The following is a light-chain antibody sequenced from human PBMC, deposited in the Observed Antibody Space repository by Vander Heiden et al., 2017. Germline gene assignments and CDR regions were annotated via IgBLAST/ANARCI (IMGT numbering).Light chain of an antibody. V-gene: IGLV1-40*01. Sequence: QSVLTQPPSVSGAPGQRVTISCTGSSPNLGAGYAVHWYQQRAGTAPKLLIDVNNNRPSGVTDLFSGSTSGTSASLAITGLQPEDEADYYCQSYDSSLSGYVFGSGTKV. CDR1: SPNLGAGYA. CDR2: VNN. CDR3: QSYDSSLSGYV. J-gene: IGLJ1*01.